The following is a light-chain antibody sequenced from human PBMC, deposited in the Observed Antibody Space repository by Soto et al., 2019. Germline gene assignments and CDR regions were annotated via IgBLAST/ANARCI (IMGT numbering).Light chain of an antibody. CDR3: QQYHSSPRT. J-gene: IGKJ1*01. V-gene: IGKV3-20*01. Sequence: EIVLTQSPGTLSLSPGERFTLSCRAIQSISSSHLAWYQQRPGQAPRLLIYDASNRATGISDRFTGSGSGTDFTLTITRLEPEDFAVYYCQQYHSSPRTFGQGTKVDIK. CDR1: QSISSSH. CDR2: DAS.